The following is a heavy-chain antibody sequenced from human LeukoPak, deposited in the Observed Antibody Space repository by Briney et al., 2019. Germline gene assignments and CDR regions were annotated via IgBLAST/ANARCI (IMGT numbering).Heavy chain of an antibody. CDR3: ARVHCSSTSCYPYYFDY. Sequence: SETLSLTCAVSGGSISSGGYSWSWIRQPPGKGLEWIGYIYHSGSTYYNPSLKSRVTISVGRSKNQFSLKLSSVTAADTAVYYCARVHCSSTSCYPYYFDYWGQGTLVTVSS. D-gene: IGHD2-2*01. V-gene: IGHV4-30-2*01. J-gene: IGHJ4*02. CDR2: IYHSGST. CDR1: GGSISSGGYS.